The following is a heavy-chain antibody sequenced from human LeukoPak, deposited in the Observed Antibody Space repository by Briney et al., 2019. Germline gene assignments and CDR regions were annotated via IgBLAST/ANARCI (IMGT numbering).Heavy chain of an antibody. J-gene: IGHJ4*02. Sequence: PGGSLRLPCVVSGFTVSSDLMNWVRQAPGKGLEWVSAMNSGGDTYYADSVRGRFIISRDKSRNTLYLQMNSLRVDDTAVYYCARGGSMVRGVLWGQGTLVTVSS. CDR2: MNSGGDT. CDR3: ARGGSMVRGVL. CDR1: GFTVSSDL. V-gene: IGHV3-53*01. D-gene: IGHD3-10*01.